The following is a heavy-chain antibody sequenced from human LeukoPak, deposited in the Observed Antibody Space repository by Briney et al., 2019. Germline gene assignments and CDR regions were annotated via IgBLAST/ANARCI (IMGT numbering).Heavy chain of an antibody. CDR3: AKDSRAAAGRGWFDP. V-gene: IGHV3-9*01. CDR1: GFTFGDYA. J-gene: IGHJ5*02. Sequence: PGGSLRLSCTASGFTFGDYAMHWVRQAPGKGLEWVSGISWNSGSIGYADSVKGRFTISRDNAKNSLYLQMNSLRADDTALYYCAKDSRAAAGRGWFDPWGQGTLVTVSS. D-gene: IGHD6-13*01. CDR2: ISWNSGSI.